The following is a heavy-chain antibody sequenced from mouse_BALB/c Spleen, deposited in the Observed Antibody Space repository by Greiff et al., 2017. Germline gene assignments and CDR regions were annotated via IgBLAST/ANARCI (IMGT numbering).Heavy chain of an antibody. D-gene: IGHD2-12*01. CDR3: ARHTTHRFAY. J-gene: IGHJ3*01. CDR2: ISSGGGST. V-gene: IGHV5-12-1*01. CDR1: GFAFSSYD. Sequence: EVKVVESGGGLVKPGGSLKLSCAASGFAFSSYDMSWVRQTPEKRLEWVAYISSGGGSTYYPDTVKGRFTISRDNAKNTLYLQMSSLKSEDTAMYYCARHTTHRFAYWGQGTLVTVSA.